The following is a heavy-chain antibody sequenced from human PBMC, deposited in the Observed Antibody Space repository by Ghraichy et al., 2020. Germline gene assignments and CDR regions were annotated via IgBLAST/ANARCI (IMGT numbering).Heavy chain of an antibody. CDR1: GGSISSGGYY. CDR2: IYYSGST. Sequence: TLSLTCTVSGGSISSGGYYWSWIRQHPGKGLEWIGYIYYSGSTYYNLSLKSRVTISVDTSKNQFSLKLSSVTAADTAVYYCARAPYYYDSSGYYLPKNFDYWGQGTLVTVSS. J-gene: IGHJ4*02. D-gene: IGHD3-22*01. V-gene: IGHV4-31*03. CDR3: ARAPYYYDSSGYYLPKNFDY.